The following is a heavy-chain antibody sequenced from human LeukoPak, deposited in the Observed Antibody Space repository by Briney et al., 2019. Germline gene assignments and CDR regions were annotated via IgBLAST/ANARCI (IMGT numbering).Heavy chain of an antibody. Sequence: GGSLRLSCAASGFSFSSYAINWVRQAPGKGLEWVSTISGSGGSTYYADSVKGRFTISRDNSKNTLYLQMNSLRAEDTAVYYCAKDPISTYYCDSSGYYPDYWGQGTLVTVSS. CDR3: AKDPISTYYCDSSGYYPDY. J-gene: IGHJ4*02. V-gene: IGHV3-23*01. CDR2: ISGSGGST. D-gene: IGHD3-22*01. CDR1: GFSFSSYA.